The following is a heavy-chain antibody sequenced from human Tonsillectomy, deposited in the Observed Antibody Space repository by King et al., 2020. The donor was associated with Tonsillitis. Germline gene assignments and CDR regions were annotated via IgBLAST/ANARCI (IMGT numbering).Heavy chain of an antibody. J-gene: IGHJ5*02. CDR1: GGSISSGSYY. Sequence: QLQESGPGLVKPSQTLSLTCTVSGGSISSGSYYWSWIRQPAGKGLEGIGRIYYNGRTNYNPSLKSRVTISIDTSKNQFSLNLSSVTAADTAVYYCAREYYQYSFDPWGQGTQVTVSS. CDR3: AREYYQYSFDP. CDR2: IYYNGRT. V-gene: IGHV4-61*02. D-gene: IGHD3-10*01.